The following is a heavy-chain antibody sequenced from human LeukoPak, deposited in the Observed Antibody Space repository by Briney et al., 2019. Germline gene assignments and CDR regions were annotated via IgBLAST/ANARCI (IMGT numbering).Heavy chain of an antibody. CDR1: GFTFSSYA. D-gene: IGHD3-22*01. CDR2: VWYDGSKT. Sequence: PGRSLRLSCAASGFTFSSYAMHWVRQAPGKGLEWVAVVWYDGSKTYSADSVKGRITISRDDSKNTLYLQMNSLRAEDTAVYCCARGVDYYDSSGTIDYWGQGTLVTVSS. V-gene: IGHV3-33*01. J-gene: IGHJ4*02. CDR3: ARGVDYYDSSGTIDY.